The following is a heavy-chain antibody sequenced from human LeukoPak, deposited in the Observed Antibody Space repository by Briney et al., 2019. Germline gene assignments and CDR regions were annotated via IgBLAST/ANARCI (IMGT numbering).Heavy chain of an antibody. CDR3: AKSGYNRFDY. CDR1: GFTFSDYY. CDR2: FSGSGGST. D-gene: IGHD5-24*01. J-gene: IGHJ4*02. V-gene: IGHV3-23*01. Sequence: PGGSLRLSCAASGFTFSDYYMSWIRQAPGKGLEWVSSFSGSGGSTYYADSVKGRFTISRDNSKNTLYLQMISLKAEDTAVYYCAKSGYNRFDYWGQGTLVTVSS.